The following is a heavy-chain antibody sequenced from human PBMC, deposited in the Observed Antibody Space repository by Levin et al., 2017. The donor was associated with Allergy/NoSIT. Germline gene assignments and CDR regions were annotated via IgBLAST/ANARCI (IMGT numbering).Heavy chain of an antibody. V-gene: IGHV1-18*01. D-gene: IGHD2-15*01. CDR1: GYTFTSYG. J-gene: IGHJ4*02. CDR2: ISAYNGNT. CDR3: ARDFLDIVVVVAATPFDY. Sequence: GESLKISCKASGYTFTSYGISWVRQAPGQGLEWMGWISAYNGNTNYAQKLQGRVTMTTDTSTSTAYMELRSLRSDDTAVYYCARDFLDIVVVVAATPFDYWGQGTLVTVSS.